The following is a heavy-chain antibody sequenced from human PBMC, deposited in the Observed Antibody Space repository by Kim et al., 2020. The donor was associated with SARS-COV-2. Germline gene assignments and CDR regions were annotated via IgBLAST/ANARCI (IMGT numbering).Heavy chain of an antibody. CDR3: ARGQQLVPFDY. V-gene: IGHV4-34*01. Sequence: TNSNPSLERRVTISVDTSKNQVSLKLSSVTAADTAVYYCARGQQLVPFDYWGQGTLVTVSS. J-gene: IGHJ4*02. CDR2: T. D-gene: IGHD6-13*01.